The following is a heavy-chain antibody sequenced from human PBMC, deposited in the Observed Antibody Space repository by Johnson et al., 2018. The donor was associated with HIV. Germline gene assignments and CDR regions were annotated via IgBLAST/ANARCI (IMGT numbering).Heavy chain of an antibody. J-gene: IGHJ3*02. CDR1: GFTFDDYG. CDR3: ARATYYYDLSGYLTRPRAFDM. Sequence: VQLVESGGGVVRPGGSLRLSCAASGFTFDDYGMSWVRQAPGKGLEWVSGINWNGGSAGYAESVKGRFTISRDTAKRSLYLEMNSLRAEDTALYYCARATYYYDLSGYLTRPRAFDMWGQGTMVTVSS. V-gene: IGHV3-20*04. CDR2: INWNGGSA. D-gene: IGHD3-3*01.